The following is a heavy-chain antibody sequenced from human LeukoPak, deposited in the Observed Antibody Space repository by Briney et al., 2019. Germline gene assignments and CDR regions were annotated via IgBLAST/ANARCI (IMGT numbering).Heavy chain of an antibody. CDR2: IIPILGIA. J-gene: IGHJ4*02. CDR3: ARSLDYYDSSGSQGQIDY. Sequence: GYSVKVSCKASGGTFSSYTISWVRQAPGQGLEWMGRIIPILGIANYAQKFQSRVTITADKSTSTAYMELSSLRSEDTAVYYCARSLDYYDSSGSQGQIDYWGQGTLVTVSS. CDR1: GGTFSSYT. D-gene: IGHD3-22*01. V-gene: IGHV1-69*02.